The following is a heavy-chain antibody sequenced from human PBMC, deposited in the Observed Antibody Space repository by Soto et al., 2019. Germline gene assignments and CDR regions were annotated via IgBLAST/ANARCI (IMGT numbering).Heavy chain of an antibody. CDR2: IYYSGST. CDR1: GGSISSYY. V-gene: IGHV4-59*08. J-gene: IGHJ4*02. D-gene: IGHD5-18*01. Sequence: QVQLQESGPGLVKPSETLSLTCTVSGGSISSYYRSWMRQPPGKGLEWSGYIYYSGSTNYNPSLMIRVTISVDTSKNQFSLQLSSVTAADTAVYYCARHEDKSGYGHWGQGTLVTVSS. CDR3: ARHEDKSGYGH.